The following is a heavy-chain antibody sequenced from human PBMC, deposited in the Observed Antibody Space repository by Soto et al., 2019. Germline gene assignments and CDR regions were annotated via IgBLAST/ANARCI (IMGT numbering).Heavy chain of an antibody. D-gene: IGHD3-16*01. Sequence: GGSLRLSCAASGFTFSSYAMGWVRQAPGKGLEWVSAISGSGGSTYYADSVKGRFTISRDNSKNTLYLQMNSLRAEDTAVYYCAKDLIPYYDYIWGTLLGYWGQGTLVTVSS. J-gene: IGHJ4*02. CDR2: ISGSGGST. CDR1: GFTFSSYA. V-gene: IGHV3-23*01. CDR3: AKDLIPYYDYIWGTLLGY.